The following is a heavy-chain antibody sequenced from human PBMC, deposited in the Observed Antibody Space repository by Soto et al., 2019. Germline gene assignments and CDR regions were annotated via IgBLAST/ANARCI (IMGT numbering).Heavy chain of an antibody. V-gene: IGHV3-23*01. Sequence: GGSLRLSCAASGVTFSSYAMSWVRQAPGKGLEWVSAISGSGGSTYYADSVKGRVTITADESTSTAYMELSSLRSEDTAVYYCARSDYGDYRLPSDYWGQGTLVTVSS. CDR1: GVTFSSYA. CDR2: ISGSGGST. CDR3: ARSDYGDYRLPSDY. J-gene: IGHJ4*02. D-gene: IGHD4-17*01.